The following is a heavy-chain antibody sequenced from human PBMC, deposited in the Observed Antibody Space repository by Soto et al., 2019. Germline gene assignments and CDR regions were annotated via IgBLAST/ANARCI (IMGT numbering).Heavy chain of an antibody. CDR1: GGSISSGGYY. Sequence: ASETLSLTCTVSGGSISSGGYYWSWIRQHPGKGLEWIGYIYYSGSTYYNPSLKSRVTISVDTSKNQFSLKLSSVTAADTAMYYCARASQSTVTNFHYWTQGTLDTVSA. J-gene: IGHJ4*02. V-gene: IGHV4-31*03. CDR2: IYYSGST. D-gene: IGHD4-17*01. CDR3: ARASQSTVTNFHY.